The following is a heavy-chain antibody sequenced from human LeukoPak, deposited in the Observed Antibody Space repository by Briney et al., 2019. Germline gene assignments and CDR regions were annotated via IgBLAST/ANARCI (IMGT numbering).Heavy chain of an antibody. CDR3: ARDEDIVVVPAAMPDY. D-gene: IGHD2-2*01. CDR2: INSDGSST. V-gene: IGHV3-74*01. CDR1: GFTFSSYW. J-gene: IGHJ4*02. Sequence: GGSLRLSCAASGFTFSSYWMHWVRQAPGKGLVWVSRINSDGSSTSYADSVKGRFTISRDNAKNTLYLQMNSLRAEDTAVYYCARDEDIVVVPAAMPDYWGQGTLVTVSS.